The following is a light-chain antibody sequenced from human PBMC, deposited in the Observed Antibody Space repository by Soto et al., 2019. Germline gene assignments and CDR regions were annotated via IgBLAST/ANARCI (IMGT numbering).Light chain of an antibody. CDR2: SVN. CDR1: SSNIGSNT. Sequence: QAVLTQAPSASGTPGQRVTISCSGSSSNIGSNTVNWYQQLPGTAPKLLIYSVNQRPSGVPDRFSGSKSGTSASLAISGLQSDDEADYYCAAWDDSLSGPVFGTGTKLTVL. V-gene: IGLV1-44*01. CDR3: AAWDDSLSGPV. J-gene: IGLJ1*01.